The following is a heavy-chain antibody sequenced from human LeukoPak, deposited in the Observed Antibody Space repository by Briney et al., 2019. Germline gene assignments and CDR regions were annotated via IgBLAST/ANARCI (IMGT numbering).Heavy chain of an antibody. Sequence: PETLSLTCTVSGVSISSYYWSWLRQPPGKGLEWIGYIYTSGSTNYNPSLKSRVTISVDTSKNQFSLKLSSVTAADTAVYYCARHDSRPGVLTNWFDPWGQGTLVTVSS. D-gene: IGHD3-10*01. CDR2: IYTSGST. V-gene: IGHV4-4*09. CDR1: GVSISSYY. CDR3: ARHDSRPGVLTNWFDP. J-gene: IGHJ5*02.